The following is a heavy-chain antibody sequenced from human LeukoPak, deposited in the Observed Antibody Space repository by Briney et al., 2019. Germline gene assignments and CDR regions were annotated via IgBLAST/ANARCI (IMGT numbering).Heavy chain of an antibody. CDR2: ISSSSSYI. J-gene: IGHJ4*02. D-gene: IGHD3-22*01. CDR3: AKTYYYDSSGYYSEFDY. V-gene: IGHV3-21*01. Sequence: GGSLRLSCAASGFTFSSYSMNWVRQAPGKGLEWVSSISSSSSYIYYADSVKGRFTISRDNAKNSLYLQMNSLRAEDTAVYYCAKTYYYDSSGYYSEFDYWGQGTLVTVFS. CDR1: GFTFSSYS.